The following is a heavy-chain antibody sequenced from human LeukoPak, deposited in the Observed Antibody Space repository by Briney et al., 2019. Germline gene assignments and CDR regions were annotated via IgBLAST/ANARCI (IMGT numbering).Heavy chain of an antibody. CDR2: IWYDGSNK. V-gene: IGHV3-33*01. CDR1: GFTFSSYG. Sequence: PGRSLRLSCAASGFTFSSYGMHSVRQAPGKGLEWVAVIWYDGSNKYYADSVKGRFTISRDNSKNTLDLQMNSLRAEDTAVYYCARDTSGDGLDYWGQGTLVTVSS. J-gene: IGHJ4*02. CDR3: ARDTSGDGLDY. D-gene: IGHD2-21*02.